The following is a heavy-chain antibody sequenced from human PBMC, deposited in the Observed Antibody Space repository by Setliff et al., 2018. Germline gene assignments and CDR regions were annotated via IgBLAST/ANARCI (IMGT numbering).Heavy chain of an antibody. CDR2: TIPLFGTT. V-gene: IGHV1-69*05. Sequence: SVKVSCKASGGTFSNYGVSWVRQAPGQGLEWMGGTIPLFGTTDYAQKFHGRVTIITDESTSTAYMALSRLTSDDTAVYYCAREGVDTRSSTDYRYYMDVWGQGTTVTVSS. D-gene: IGHD2-15*01. J-gene: IGHJ6*03. CDR1: GGTFSNYG. CDR3: AREGVDTRSSTDYRYYMDV.